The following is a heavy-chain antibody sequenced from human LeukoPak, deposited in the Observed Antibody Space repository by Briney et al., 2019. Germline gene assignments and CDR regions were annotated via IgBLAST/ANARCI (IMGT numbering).Heavy chain of an antibody. V-gene: IGHV3-48*04. J-gene: IGHJ4*02. CDR2: ISSSSSTI. CDR3: ARELTTTYTSTYYFDY. CDR1: GFTFSSYS. Sequence: GGSLRLSCAASGFTFSSYSMNWVRQAPGKGLEWVSYISSSSSTIYYADSVKGRFTISRDNARNSLYLQMNSLRAEDTAVYYCARELTTTYTSTYYFDYWGQGTLVTVSS. D-gene: IGHD4-11*01.